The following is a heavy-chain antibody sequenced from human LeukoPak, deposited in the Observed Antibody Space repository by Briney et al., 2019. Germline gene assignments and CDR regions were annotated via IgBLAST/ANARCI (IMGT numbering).Heavy chain of an antibody. J-gene: IGHJ4*02. CDR2: ILGRGGGT. CDR1: GFSFSNYA. CDR3: AKDETISGVNYFYY. Sequence: PGGSLRLSGAAFGFSFSNYAMSGVRQAPGEGLEGVSGILGRGGGTLYAASVKGRFTISRGNSQNPLFLQMNSLRAEDPAVYYCAKDETISGVNYFYYWGQGTLVTVLS. D-gene: IGHD3-3*01. V-gene: IGHV3-23*01.